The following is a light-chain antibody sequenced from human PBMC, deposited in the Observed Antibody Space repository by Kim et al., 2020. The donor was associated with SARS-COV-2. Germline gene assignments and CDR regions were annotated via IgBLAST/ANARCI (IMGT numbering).Light chain of an antibody. CDR2: GSS. J-gene: IGKJ4*01. CDR3: QQADAFPLT. Sequence: SSLGYRFTITCRASQCIGNWLAWYQQKPGKAQKLLIAGSSSLQSWVPSRFSGSATGTDFTLSISSLQPEDFATYHCQQADAFPLTFGGGTKVDIK. V-gene: IGKV1-12*01. CDR1: QCIGNW.